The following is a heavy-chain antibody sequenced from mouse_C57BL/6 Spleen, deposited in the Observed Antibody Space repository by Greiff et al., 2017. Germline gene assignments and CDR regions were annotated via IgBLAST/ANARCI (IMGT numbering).Heavy chain of an antibody. J-gene: IGHJ4*01. Sequence: VKLQQPGAELVKPGASVKLSCKASGYTFTSYWMPWVKQRPGQGLEWIGMIHPNSGSTNYNEKFKSKATLTVDKSSSTAYMQLSSLTSEDSAVYYCARGGDEAMDYWGQGTSVTVSS. V-gene: IGHV1-64*01. CDR3: ARGGDEAMDY. CDR2: IHPNSGST. CDR1: GYTFTSYW.